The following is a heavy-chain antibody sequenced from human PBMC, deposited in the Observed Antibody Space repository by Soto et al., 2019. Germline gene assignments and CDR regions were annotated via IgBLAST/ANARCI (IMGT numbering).Heavy chain of an antibody. V-gene: IGHV4-39*01. J-gene: IGHJ2*01. CDR1: GGSISSSSYY. CDR3: ARLLGSWIQRWLRRIWYYDL. Sequence: QLHLQESGPGLVKPSETLSLTCTVSGGSISSSSYYWGWIRQPPGKGLEWIGSIYYSGSTYYNPSLESKVTIYEDTSKIHFNLKLSTVTAAETAVYYSARLLGSWIQRWLRRIWYYDLWGRGPLVTVSS. CDR2: IYYSGST. D-gene: IGHD5-18*01.